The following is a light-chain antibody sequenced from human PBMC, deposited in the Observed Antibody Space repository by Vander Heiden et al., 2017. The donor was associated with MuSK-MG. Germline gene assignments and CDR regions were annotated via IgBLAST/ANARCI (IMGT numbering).Light chain of an antibody. J-gene: IGKJ4*01. CDR1: QGVANY. V-gene: IGKV3-11*01. CDR2: DAS. Sequence: EVVLTQSPATLSLSPGDTATLSCRASQGVANYVAWYQQIPGQAPRLLINDASIRDPGIPARFSGTWYGTDFTLTITSREPEDFAVYYCEQRDNWPPITFGGGTRLETK. CDR3: EQRDNWPPIT.